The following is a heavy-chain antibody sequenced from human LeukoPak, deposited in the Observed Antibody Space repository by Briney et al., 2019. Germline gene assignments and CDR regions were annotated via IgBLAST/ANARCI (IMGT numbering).Heavy chain of an antibody. Sequence: GGSLRLSCAASEFTFSSYAMSWVRQAPGKGLEWVSAISGSGGSTYYADSVKGRFTISRDNSKNTLYLQMNSLRAEDTAVYYCAKDRGLWFGESQNWFDPWGQGTLVTVSS. CDR3: AKDRGLWFGESQNWFDP. CDR1: EFTFSSYA. J-gene: IGHJ5*02. CDR2: ISGSGGST. D-gene: IGHD3-10*01. V-gene: IGHV3-23*01.